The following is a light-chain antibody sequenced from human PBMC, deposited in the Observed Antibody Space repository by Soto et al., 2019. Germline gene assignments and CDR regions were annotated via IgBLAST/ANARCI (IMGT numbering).Light chain of an antibody. Sequence: EIVMTQSPATLSVSPGERATLSCRASQSVSSNLAWYQQKPGQAPRLLIYGASTRATGIPARLSGSGSGTEVPLTISSLQSEDFAVYYCQQYNNWPPGWTFGQGTKVEIK. CDR1: QSVSSN. CDR3: QQYNNWPPGWT. V-gene: IGKV3-15*01. CDR2: GAS. J-gene: IGKJ1*01.